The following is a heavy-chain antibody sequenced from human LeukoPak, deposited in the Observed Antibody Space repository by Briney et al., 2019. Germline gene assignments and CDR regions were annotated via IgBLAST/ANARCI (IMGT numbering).Heavy chain of an antibody. D-gene: IGHD1-26*01. CDR1: GGSVSSTNW. CDR3: ARYSGSYSGFDY. CDR2: VHLDGRT. V-gene: IGHV4-4*02. J-gene: IGHJ4*02. Sequence: IPSETLSLTCGVSGGSVSSTNWWTWIRQPPGKGLEWIGEVHLDGRTNFNPSLKSRLTMSVDLSENHVSLKLTSVTAADTAVYYCARYSGSYSGFDYWGQGTLVTVSS.